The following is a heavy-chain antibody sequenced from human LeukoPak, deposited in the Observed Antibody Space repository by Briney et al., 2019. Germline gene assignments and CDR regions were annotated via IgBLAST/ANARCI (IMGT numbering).Heavy chain of an antibody. CDR2: IDTAGSAT. J-gene: IGHJ4*02. D-gene: IGHD5-24*01. CDR3: ARTGGWLSNFDF. V-gene: IGHV3-74*01. Sequence: PGGSLRLSCAASGFTFSSYEMNWVRQAPGKGLVWVSGIDTAGSATRYADSVKGRFTISRDSAKNTLFLQINSLRAEDTAVYYCARTGGWLSNFDFWGQGSLVTVSS. CDR1: GFTFSSYE.